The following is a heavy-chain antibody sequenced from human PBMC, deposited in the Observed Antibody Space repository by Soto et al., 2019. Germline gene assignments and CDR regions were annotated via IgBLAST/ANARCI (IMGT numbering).Heavy chain of an antibody. Sequence: PGGSLRLSCAASGFTFSGYGMHWVRQAPGKGLEWVAVIWYDGSNKYYADSVKGRFTISRDNSKNTLYLQMNSLRAEDTAVYYCARDRVYYDSSGYYYYYYGMDVWGRGTTVTVSS. J-gene: IGHJ6*02. D-gene: IGHD3-22*01. V-gene: IGHV3-33*08. CDR1: GFTFSGYG. CDR2: IWYDGSNK. CDR3: ARDRVYYDSSGYYYYYYGMDV.